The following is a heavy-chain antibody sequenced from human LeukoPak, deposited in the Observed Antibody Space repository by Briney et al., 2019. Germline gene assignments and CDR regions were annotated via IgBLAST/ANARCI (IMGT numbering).Heavy chain of an antibody. CDR1: GFTFSSYE. Sequence: SGGSLRLSCAASGFTFSSYEMNWVRQAPGKGLKWVSYISSSGSTIYYADSVKGRFTISRDNAKNSLYLQMNSLRAEDTAVYYCARDSMAIYDYVWGSYREESNYFDYWGQGTLVTVSS. CDR2: ISSSGSTI. J-gene: IGHJ4*02. D-gene: IGHD3-16*02. V-gene: IGHV3-48*03. CDR3: ARDSMAIYDYVWGSYREESNYFDY.